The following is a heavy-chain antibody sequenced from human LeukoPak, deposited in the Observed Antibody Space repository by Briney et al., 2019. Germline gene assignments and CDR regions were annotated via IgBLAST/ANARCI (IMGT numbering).Heavy chain of an antibody. J-gene: IGHJ3*02. CDR1: GGSISSSSYY. V-gene: IGHV4-39*07. CDR3: ARDPNYYDSSGSPGAFDI. CDR2: IYYSGST. D-gene: IGHD3-22*01. Sequence: SETLSLTCTVSGGSISSSSYYWGWIRQPPGKGLEWIGSIYYSGSTYYNPSLKSRVTISVDTSKNQFSLKLSSVTAADTAVYYCARDPNYYDSSGSPGAFDIWGQGTMVTVSS.